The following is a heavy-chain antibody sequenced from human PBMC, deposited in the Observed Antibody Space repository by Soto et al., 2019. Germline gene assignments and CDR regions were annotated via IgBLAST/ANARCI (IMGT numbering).Heavy chain of an antibody. Sequence: SLRLSCAASGFTFDDYAMHWVRQAPGKGLEWVSGISWNSGSIGYADSVKGRFTISRDNAKNSLYLQMNSLRAEDTALYYCAKDRKSDYGTFDYWGQGTLVTVSS. CDR1: GFTFDDYA. J-gene: IGHJ4*02. D-gene: IGHD4-17*01. V-gene: IGHV3-9*01. CDR2: ISWNSGSI. CDR3: AKDRKSDYGTFDY.